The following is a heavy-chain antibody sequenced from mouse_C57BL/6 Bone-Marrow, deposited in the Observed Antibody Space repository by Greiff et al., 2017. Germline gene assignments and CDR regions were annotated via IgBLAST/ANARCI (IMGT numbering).Heavy chain of an antibody. J-gene: IGHJ1*03. CDR3: ARQSQGWDFDV. CDR2: ISGGGGNT. V-gene: IGHV5-9*01. Sequence: EVQRVESGGGLVKPGGSLKLSCAASGFTFSSYTMSWVRQTPEKRLEWVATISGGGGNTYYPDSVKGRFTISRDNAKNTLYLQMSSLRSEDTALYYCARQSQGWDFDVWGTGTTVTVSS. CDR1: GFTFSSYT.